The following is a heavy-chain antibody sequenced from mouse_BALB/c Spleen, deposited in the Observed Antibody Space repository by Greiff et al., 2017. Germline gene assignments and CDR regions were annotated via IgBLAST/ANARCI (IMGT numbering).Heavy chain of an antibody. Sequence: QVHVKQSGAELARPGASVKLSCKASGYTFTSYWMQWVKQRPGQGLEWIGAIYPGDGDTRYTQKFKGKATLTADKSSSTAYMQLSSLASEDSAVYYCARGYYDIYAMDYWGQGTSVTVSS. CDR2: IYPGDGDT. CDR3: ARGYYDIYAMDY. CDR1: GYTFTSYW. V-gene: IGHV1-87*01. D-gene: IGHD2-3*01. J-gene: IGHJ4*01.